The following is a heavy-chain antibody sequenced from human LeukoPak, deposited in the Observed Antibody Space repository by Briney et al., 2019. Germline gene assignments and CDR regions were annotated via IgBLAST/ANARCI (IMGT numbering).Heavy chain of an antibody. Sequence: PGGSLRLSCAASGFTFSSYAIHWVRQAPGKGLEWVAVVSYDGDAKYYADSVKGRFTISRDNSKNTVYLQMDSLRPDDTAMYYCARAGGDSSWFYWGQGALVTVSS. CDR1: GFTFSSYA. V-gene: IGHV3-30*01. CDR2: VSYDGDAK. J-gene: IGHJ4*02. CDR3: ARAGGDSSWFY. D-gene: IGHD6-13*01.